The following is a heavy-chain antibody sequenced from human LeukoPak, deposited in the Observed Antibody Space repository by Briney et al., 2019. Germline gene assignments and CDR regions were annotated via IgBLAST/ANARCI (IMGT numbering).Heavy chain of an antibody. CDR2: IYYSGST. CDR1: GGSISSSSYY. Sequence: SETLSLTCTVPGGSISSSSYYWGWIRQPPGKGLEWIGSIYYSGSTYYNPSLKSRVTISVDTSKNQFSLKLSSVTAADTAVYYCARQLQEYYDSSIDAFDIWGQGTMVTVSS. V-gene: IGHV4-39*01. CDR3: ARQLQEYYDSSIDAFDI. J-gene: IGHJ3*02. D-gene: IGHD3-3*01.